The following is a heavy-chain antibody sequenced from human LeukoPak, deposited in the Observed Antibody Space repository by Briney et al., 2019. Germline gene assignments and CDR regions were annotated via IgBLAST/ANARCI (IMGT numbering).Heavy chain of an antibody. Sequence: GGSLRLSCAASEFSVGSNYMTWVRRAPGKGLEWVSLIYSGGSTYYADSVKGRFTISRDNSKNTLYLQMNSLRAEDTAVYYCARVLHNRNYDGSTYYGYWGQGTLVTVSS. CDR1: EFSVGSNY. D-gene: IGHD3-22*01. J-gene: IGHJ4*02. V-gene: IGHV3-66*01. CDR2: IYSGGST. CDR3: ARVLHNRNYDGSTYYGY.